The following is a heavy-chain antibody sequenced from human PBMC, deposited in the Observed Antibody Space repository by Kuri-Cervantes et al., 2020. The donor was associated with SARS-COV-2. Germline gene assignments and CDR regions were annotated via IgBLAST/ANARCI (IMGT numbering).Heavy chain of an antibody. D-gene: IGHD6-13*01. CDR1: GYTFTSYG. CDR2: IIPILGIA. J-gene: IGHJ6*02. Sequence: SVKVSCKASGYTFTSYGISWVRQAPGQGLEWMGWIIPILGIANYAQKFQGRVTITADKSTSTAYMELSSLRSEDTAVYYCAREYSSSWYARPDYYYGMDVWGQGTTVTVSS. CDR3: AREYSSSWYARPDYYYGMDV. V-gene: IGHV1-69*10.